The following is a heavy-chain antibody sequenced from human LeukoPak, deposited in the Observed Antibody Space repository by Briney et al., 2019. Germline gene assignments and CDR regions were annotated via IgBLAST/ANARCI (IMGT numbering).Heavy chain of an antibody. CDR1: GYTFTDYF. CDR3: ARGRYVGSHPAFDN. J-gene: IGHJ4*02. Sequence: GASVKVSCKASGYTFTDYFIHWVRQAPGQGLEWMGWINPNSGGTNYAQKFQGRVTMTRDTSIRTAYMEVSRLTSDDTAVFYCARGRYVGSHPAFDNWAQGTLVTVSS. CDR2: INPNSGGT. V-gene: IGHV1-2*02. D-gene: IGHD1-26*01.